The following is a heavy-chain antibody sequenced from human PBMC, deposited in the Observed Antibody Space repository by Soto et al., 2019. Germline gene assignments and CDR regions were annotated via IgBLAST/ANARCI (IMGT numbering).Heavy chain of an antibody. Sequence: PSETLSLTCTVSGGSISSSSYYWGWIRQPPGKGLEWIGSIYYSGSTYYNPSLKSRVTISVDTSKNQFSLKLSSVTAADTAVYYCARHGGYYYYYGMDVWGQGTTVTGSS. CDR3: ARHGGYYYYYGMDV. J-gene: IGHJ6*02. CDR1: GGSISSSSYY. V-gene: IGHV4-39*01. D-gene: IGHD3-16*01. CDR2: IYYSGST.